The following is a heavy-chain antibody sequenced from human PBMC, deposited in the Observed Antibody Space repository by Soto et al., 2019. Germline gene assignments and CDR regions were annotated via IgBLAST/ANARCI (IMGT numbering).Heavy chain of an antibody. Sequence: GGSLRLSCAASGFTVSSNYMSWVRRAPGKGLEWVSVIYSGGSTCYADSVKGRFTISRDNSKNTLYLQMNSLRAEDAAVYYCARVLGVVVVAATHDAFDIWGQGTMVTVSS. CDR1: GFTVSSNY. J-gene: IGHJ3*02. D-gene: IGHD2-15*01. CDR2: IYSGGST. CDR3: ARVLGVVVVAATHDAFDI. V-gene: IGHV3-66*01.